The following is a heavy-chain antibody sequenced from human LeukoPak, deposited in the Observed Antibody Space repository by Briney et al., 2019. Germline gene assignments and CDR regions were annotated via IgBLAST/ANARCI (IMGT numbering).Heavy chain of an antibody. CDR3: ARDSYYGSGSYDY. J-gene: IGHJ4*02. Sequence: PGGSLRLSCAASGFTFSDHYMDWVRQALGKGLEWVGRTRNKANSYTTEYAASVKGRFTISRDDSKNSLYLQMNSLKTEDTAVYYCARDSYYGSGSYDYWGQGTLVTVSS. V-gene: IGHV3-72*01. CDR1: GFTFSDHY. CDR2: TRNKANSYTT. D-gene: IGHD3-10*01.